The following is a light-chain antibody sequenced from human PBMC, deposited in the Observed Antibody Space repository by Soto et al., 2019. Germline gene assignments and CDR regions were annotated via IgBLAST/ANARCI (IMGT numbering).Light chain of an antibody. CDR2: DAS. CDR1: QSVRTY. Sequence: EIGPTLSPVTLSLSKGERATLPCRASQSVRTYLAWYQVKPGQAPRLLIYDASRRASGVPARFSGSGSGTEFTLTFSGLQSEDFAVYYCQTYDSWPLFGHGRRLEIK. J-gene: IGKJ5*01. CDR3: QTYDSWPL. V-gene: IGKV3D-15*01.